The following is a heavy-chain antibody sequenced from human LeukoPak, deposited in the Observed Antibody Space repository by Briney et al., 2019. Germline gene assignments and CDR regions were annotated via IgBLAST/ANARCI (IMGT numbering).Heavy chain of an antibody. CDR2: IIPILGTA. V-gene: IGHV1-69*13. CDR3: ASDYYDSSGYLHFDY. CDR1: GGTLSSYA. D-gene: IGHD3-22*01. Sequence: SVQVPCKASGGTLSSYAISWLRQAPAQGLEWMGGIIPILGTANYAQKFQGRVTITADESTSTAYMELSSLRSEDTAVYYCASDYYDSSGYLHFDYWGQGTLVTVSS. J-gene: IGHJ4*02.